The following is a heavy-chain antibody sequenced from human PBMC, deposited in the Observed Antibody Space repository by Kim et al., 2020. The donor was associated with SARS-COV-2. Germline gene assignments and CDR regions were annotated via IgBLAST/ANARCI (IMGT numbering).Heavy chain of an antibody. V-gene: IGHV3-7*03. J-gene: IGHJ6*02. CDR2: IKQDGSEK. D-gene: IGHD6-19*01. CDR3: ATLYSSGWYYNYYYGMDV. CDR1: GFTFSSYW. Sequence: GGSLRLSCAASGFTFSSYWMSWVRQAPGKGLEWVANIKQDGSEKYYVDSVKGRFTISRDNAKNSLYLQMNSLRAEDTAVYYCATLYSSGWYYNYYYGMDVWGQGTTVTVSS.